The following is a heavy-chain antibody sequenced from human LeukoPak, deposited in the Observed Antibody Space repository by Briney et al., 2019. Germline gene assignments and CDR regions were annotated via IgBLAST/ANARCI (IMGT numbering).Heavy chain of an antibody. CDR1: GFTFSSYA. V-gene: IGHV3-23*01. D-gene: IGHD6-25*01. CDR2: MSAGAGST. CDR3: AKGADSSIAAAGNLFDY. J-gene: IGHJ4*02. Sequence: PGGSLRLSCAASGFTFSSYAMSWVRQAPGMGLEWVSAMSAGAGSTSYADSVKGRFTISRDNSKNTLYLQMNSLRAEDTAVYYCAKGADSSIAAAGNLFDYWGQGTLVTVSS.